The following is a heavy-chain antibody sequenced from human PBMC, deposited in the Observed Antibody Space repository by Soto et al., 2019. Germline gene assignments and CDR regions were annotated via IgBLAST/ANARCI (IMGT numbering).Heavy chain of an antibody. CDR1: GGSISSSIYY. Sequence: SDTLSLTCTVSGGSISSSIYYWGWIRQPPGKGLEWIGNIHYSGSTYYDSSLKSRVTMSVDTSKNQFSLKLTSVNTADTAIYYCTRGGDPYKTGHWGQGTLVTVSS. V-gene: IGHV4-39*07. CDR2: IHYSGST. CDR3: TRGGDPYKTGH. D-gene: IGHD2-21*01. J-gene: IGHJ4*02.